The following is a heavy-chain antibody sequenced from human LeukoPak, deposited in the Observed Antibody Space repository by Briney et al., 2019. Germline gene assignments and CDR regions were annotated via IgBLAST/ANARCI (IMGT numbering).Heavy chain of an antibody. CDR3: ARGAGGYDA. CDR2: IDDDGGGT. CDR1: GFTFSGYW. D-gene: IGHD5-12*01. J-gene: IGHJ5*02. Sequence: GGSLRLSCAASGFTFSGYWMHWVRQAPGKGLVWVSRIDDDGGGTNYADSVKGRFTISRDNAKNTLYLQMNSLRCEDTAVYYCARGAGGYDAWGQGTLVTVSS. V-gene: IGHV3-74*01.